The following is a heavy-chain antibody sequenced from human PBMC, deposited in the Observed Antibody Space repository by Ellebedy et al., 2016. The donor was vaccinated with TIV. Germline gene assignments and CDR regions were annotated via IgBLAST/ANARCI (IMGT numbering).Heavy chain of an antibody. V-gene: IGHV3-21*01. CDR3: ARLGFEYYGMDV. D-gene: IGHD6-6*01. CDR2: ISTSSTYI. J-gene: IGHJ6*02. CDR1: GFTFSTYT. Sequence: GESLKISCAASGFTFSTYTMIWVRQAPGKGLEWVSSISTSSTYIYYADSVKGRFTVSSDNAKNSLYLQMNSLRAEDTAVYYCARLGFEYYGMDVWGQGTAVTVSS.